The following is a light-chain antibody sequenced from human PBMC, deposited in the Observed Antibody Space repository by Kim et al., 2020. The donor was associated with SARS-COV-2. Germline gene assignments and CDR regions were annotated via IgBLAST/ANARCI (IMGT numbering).Light chain of an antibody. J-gene: IGLJ1*01. CDR1: SGYSHDK. Sequence: CTRSSGYSHDKVDWYEQRPGKGPRFVMRVGTGGIVGSKGDGIPDRFSVLGSGLNRYLTIKNIQEEDESDYHCGADHGSGSNFVYVFGTGTKVTVL. CDR3: GADHGSGSNFVYV. V-gene: IGLV9-49*01. CDR2: VGTGGIVG.